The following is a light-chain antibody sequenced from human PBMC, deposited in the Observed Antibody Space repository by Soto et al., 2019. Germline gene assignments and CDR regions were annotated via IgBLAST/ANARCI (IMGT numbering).Light chain of an antibody. V-gene: IGKV1-17*03. Sequence: DVQITPSPSAMAASVGDRVTNTCRASQGINDNLAWFQQKPGQVPKRLIYGAFSLQRGVPSRFSGSGSGTEFTLTISSLQPEDFATYYCQQYETFSGTFGPGTKVDI. CDR2: GAF. J-gene: IGKJ1*01. CDR1: QGINDN. CDR3: QQYETFSGT.